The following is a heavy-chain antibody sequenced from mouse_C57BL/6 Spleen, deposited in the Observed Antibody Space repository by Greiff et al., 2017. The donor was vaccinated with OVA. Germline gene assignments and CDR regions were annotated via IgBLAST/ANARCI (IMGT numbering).Heavy chain of an antibody. CDR2: ISYDGSN. Sequence: EVHLVESGPGLVKPSQSLSLTCSVTGYSITSGYYWNWIRQFPGNKLEWMGYISYDGSNNYNPSLKNRISITRDTSKNQFFLKLNSVTTEDTATYYCARFYGYDSYAMDYWGQGTSVTVSS. J-gene: IGHJ4*01. CDR1: GYSITSGYY. V-gene: IGHV3-6*01. D-gene: IGHD2-2*01. CDR3: ARFYGYDSYAMDY.